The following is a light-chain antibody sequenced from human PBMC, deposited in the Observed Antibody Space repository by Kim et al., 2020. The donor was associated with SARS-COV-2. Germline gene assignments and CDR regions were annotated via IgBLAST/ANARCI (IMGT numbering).Light chain of an antibody. V-gene: IGLV1-40*01. CDR2: GTT. J-gene: IGLJ2*01. CDR3: QSYDSSLSARVV. CDR1: TSNIGAGYD. Sequence: QSVLTQPPSVSGAPGQRVTISCTGSTSNIGAGYDVYWYQQLPGTAPKLLIYGTTNRPSGVPDRFSGSKSGTSASLAITGLQAEDEADYYCQSYDSSLSARVVFGGGTQLTVL.